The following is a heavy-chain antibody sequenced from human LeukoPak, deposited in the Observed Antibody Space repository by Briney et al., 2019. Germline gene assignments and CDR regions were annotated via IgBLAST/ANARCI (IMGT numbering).Heavy chain of an antibody. CDR1: GGTFSSSA. D-gene: IGHD3-9*01. V-gene: IGHV1-69*13. Sequence: SVKVYCKASGGTFSSSAISWVRQAPGQGLEWMGGIIPIFGTANYAQKFQGRVTISADESTSTAYMELSSLRSEDTAVYYCARDWGYFDWLLDYWGQGTLVTVSS. J-gene: IGHJ4*02. CDR2: IIPIFGTA. CDR3: ARDWGYFDWLLDY.